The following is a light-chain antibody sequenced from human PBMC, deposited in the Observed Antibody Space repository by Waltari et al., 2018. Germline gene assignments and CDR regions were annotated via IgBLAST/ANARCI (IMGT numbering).Light chain of an antibody. CDR2: VNSDGSH. Sequence: QLVLTQSPSASASLGASVKLTCTLSSGHRSHVIAWLPQQPEKGPRYLMRVNSDGSHRRGDEIPDRFSGSSSGAERYLTISSLQSEDEADYYCQTGGHGTWVFGGGTKLTVL. V-gene: IGLV4-69*01. CDR1: SGHRSHV. J-gene: IGLJ3*02. CDR3: QTGGHGTWV.